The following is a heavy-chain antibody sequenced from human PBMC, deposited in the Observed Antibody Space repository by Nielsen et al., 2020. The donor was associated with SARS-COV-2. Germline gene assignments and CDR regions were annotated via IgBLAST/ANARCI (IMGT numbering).Heavy chain of an antibody. Sequence: SETLSLTCAVSGGSVSSSAWWTWVRPSPGKGLEWIGEVSQNGTTNYNPSLKGRVTLSMDKSKSQFSLRLTSVSAADTAVYFCARGDLVVVPSPVLGLGPIFYYFSLDVWGKGTTVIVSS. J-gene: IGHJ6*03. V-gene: IGHV4-4*02. D-gene: IGHD2-2*01. CDR1: GGSVSSSAW. CDR3: ARGDLVVVPSPVLGLGPIFYYFSLDV. CDR2: VSQNGTT.